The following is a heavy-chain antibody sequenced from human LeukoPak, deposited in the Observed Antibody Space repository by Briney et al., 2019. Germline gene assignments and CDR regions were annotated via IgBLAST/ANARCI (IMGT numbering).Heavy chain of an antibody. J-gene: IGHJ4*02. D-gene: IGHD3-22*01. CDR3: AATGGHYYDSNEDY. V-gene: IGHV3-7*01. CDR1: GFTFSSYW. Sequence: GGSLRLSCAASGFTFSSYWMSWVRQAPGKGLEWVANIKQDGSEKYYVDSVKGRFTISRDNAKNSLYLQMNSLRAEDTAVYYCAATGGHYYDSNEDYWGQGTLVTVSS. CDR2: IKQDGSEK.